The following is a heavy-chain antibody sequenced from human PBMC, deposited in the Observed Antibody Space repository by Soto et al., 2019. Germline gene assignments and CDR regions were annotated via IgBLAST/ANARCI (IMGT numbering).Heavy chain of an antibody. D-gene: IGHD5-12*01. Sequence: QVQLVESGGGVVQPGRSLRLSCAASGFTFSSYGMHWVRQAPGKGLEWVAVISYDGSNKYYADSVKGRFTISRDNSKNTLYLQVNSLRAEDTALYYFASGPPYESYFDYWGQGTLVTISS. J-gene: IGHJ4*02. CDR2: ISYDGSNK. CDR3: ASGPPYESYFDY. CDR1: GFTFSSYG. V-gene: IGHV3-30*03.